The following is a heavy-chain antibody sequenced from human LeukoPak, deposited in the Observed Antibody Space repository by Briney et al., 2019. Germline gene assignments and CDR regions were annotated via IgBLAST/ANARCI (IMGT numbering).Heavy chain of an antibody. D-gene: IGHD3-3*01. CDR1: GLTFRTHW. V-gene: IGHV3-7*01. CDR2: IKPDGSET. J-gene: IGHJ4*02. CDR3: ARAKVFWSGSPF. Sequence: AGGSLRLSCAASGLTFRTHWMNWVRQAPGKGLEWVANIKPDGSETYYVDSVKGRFTISRDSAKNTLYLQMNSLRAEDTAVYYCARAKVFWSGSPFWGQGTLVTVSS.